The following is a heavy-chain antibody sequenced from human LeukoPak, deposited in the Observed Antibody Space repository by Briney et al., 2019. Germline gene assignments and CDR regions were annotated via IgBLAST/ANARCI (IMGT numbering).Heavy chain of an antibody. CDR1: GGSFSGYY. J-gene: IGHJ4*02. D-gene: IGHD3-10*01. CDR3: ARQVFYYGSSTYYFDY. Sequence: PSETLSLTCAVYGGSFSGYYWSWIRQPPGKGLEWIGEINHSGSTNYNPSLKSRVTISVDTSKNQFSLKLSSVTAADTAVYYCARQVFYYGSSTYYFDYWGQGTLVTVSS. CDR2: INHSGST. V-gene: IGHV4-34*01.